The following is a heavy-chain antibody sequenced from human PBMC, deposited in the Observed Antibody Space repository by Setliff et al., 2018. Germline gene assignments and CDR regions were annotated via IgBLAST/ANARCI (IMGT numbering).Heavy chain of an antibody. CDR3: ARNIGMGQRDYFDY. CDR2: IVPIFGTR. V-gene: IGHV1-69*13. J-gene: IGHJ4*02. Sequence: SVKVSCKTSGYPFVGYFIYWVRQAPGQGLAWMGGIVPIFGTRNYVQKFQGRVTFSADDSANTAYMELSSLTSEDTAVYYCARNIGMGQRDYFDYWGQGTVVTVSS. D-gene: IGHD5-18*01. CDR1: GYPFVGYF.